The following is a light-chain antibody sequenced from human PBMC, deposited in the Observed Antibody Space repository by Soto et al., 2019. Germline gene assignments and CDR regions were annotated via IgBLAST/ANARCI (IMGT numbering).Light chain of an antibody. Sequence: EIVLTQSPGTLSLSPGERATLSCRASQSVSSTYLAWYQQKPGQAPRLLIYGASSRATGIPDRFSGSGSETDFTLTISRLEPEDFAVYYCQHYGSLVLTFGGGPKVEIK. CDR2: GAS. V-gene: IGKV3-20*01. J-gene: IGKJ4*02. CDR3: QHYGSLVLT. CDR1: QSVSSTY.